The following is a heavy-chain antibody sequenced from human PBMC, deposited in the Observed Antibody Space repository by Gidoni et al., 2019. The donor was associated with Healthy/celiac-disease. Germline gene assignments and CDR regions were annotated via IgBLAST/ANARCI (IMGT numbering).Heavy chain of an antibody. V-gene: IGHV4-39*01. J-gene: IGHJ3*02. D-gene: IGHD2-2*01. Sequence: VSGGSISSSSYYWGWIRQPPGKGLEWIGSIYYSESTYYNPSLKSRVTISVATSKNQFSLKLSSLTAADTAVYYCASPREDIVVRRGGEGAFDIWGQGTMVTVSS. CDR1: GGSISSSSYY. CDR3: ASPREDIVVRRGGEGAFDI. CDR2: IYYSEST.